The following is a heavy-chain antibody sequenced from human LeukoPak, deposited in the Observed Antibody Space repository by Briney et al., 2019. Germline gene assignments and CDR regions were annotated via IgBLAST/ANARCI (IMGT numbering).Heavy chain of an antibody. Sequence: SETLSLTCAVFGGSFSGYYWSWIRQPPGKGLEWIGEINHSGSTNYNPSLKSRFTISVDTSKKQFSLKLTSVTAADTAVYYCARDCSSSTCYLDHWGQGTLVTVSS. J-gene: IGHJ4*02. CDR2: INHSGST. CDR3: ARDCSSSTCYLDH. D-gene: IGHD2-2*01. CDR1: GGSFSGYY. V-gene: IGHV4-34*01.